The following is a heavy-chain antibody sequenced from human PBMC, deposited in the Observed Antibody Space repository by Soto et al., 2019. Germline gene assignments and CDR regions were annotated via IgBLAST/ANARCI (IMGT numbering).Heavy chain of an antibody. V-gene: IGHV3-7*01. CDR1: GFTFSSYW. D-gene: IGHD6-6*01. J-gene: IGHJ4*02. CDR3: ARDGVFIAATYDY. CDR2: IKQDGSEK. Sequence: PGGSLRLSCAAFGFTFSSYWMSWVRQAPGKGLEWVANIKQDGSEKYYVDSVKGRFTISRDNAKNSLYLQMNSLRAEDTAVYYCARDGVFIAATYDYWGQGTLVTVSS.